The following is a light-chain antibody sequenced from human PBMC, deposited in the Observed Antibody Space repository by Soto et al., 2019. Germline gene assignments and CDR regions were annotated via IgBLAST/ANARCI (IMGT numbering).Light chain of an antibody. J-gene: IGLJ1*01. Sequence: QSALAQPASVSGSRGQSITISCTGTSSDVGRYNYVSWFQQHPGKVPKLIIYDVSNWPSGVSDRFSGSKSGNTASLTISGLHPEDEADYYCSSFASSSTFVFGTGTKVPVL. V-gene: IGLV2-14*03. CDR1: SSDVGRYNY. CDR3: SSFASSSTFV. CDR2: DVS.